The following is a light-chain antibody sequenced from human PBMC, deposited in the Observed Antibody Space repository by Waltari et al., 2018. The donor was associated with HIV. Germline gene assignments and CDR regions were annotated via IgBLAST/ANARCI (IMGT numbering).Light chain of an antibody. V-gene: IGKV3-11*01. CDR1: QSVSSY. CDR3: QQRSNWPPLT. J-gene: IGKJ4*01. CDR2: DAS. Sequence: EIVLTQSPATLSLSPGERATLSCRASQSVSSYLAWYQQKPGPAPRPLIYDASNRATGIPARFRCSGSGTDFTLTISSLEPEDFAVYYCQQRSNWPPLTFGGGTKVEIK.